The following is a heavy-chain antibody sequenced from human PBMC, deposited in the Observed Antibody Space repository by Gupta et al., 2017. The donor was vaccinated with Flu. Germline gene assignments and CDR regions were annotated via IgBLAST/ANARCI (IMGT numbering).Heavy chain of an antibody. J-gene: IGHJ4*02. CDR2: IWYDGSNK. D-gene: IGHD5-18*01. CDR3: ARPYSYGETSFDY. V-gene: IGHV3-33*01. CDR1: GFTFSSSG. Sequence: QVQLLESGGGVVQPGRSLRLSCAASGFTFSSSGMHWVRQAPGKGLEGVAVIWYDGSNKYDADAVKGRFTISRDNAKNTLYLQMKSLRAEDTAVYYCARPYSYGETSFDYWGQGTLVTVSS.